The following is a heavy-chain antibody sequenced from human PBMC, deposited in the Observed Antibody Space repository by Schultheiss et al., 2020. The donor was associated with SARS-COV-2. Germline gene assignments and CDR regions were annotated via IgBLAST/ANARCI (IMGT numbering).Heavy chain of an antibody. J-gene: IGHJ6*02. CDR1: GFTFSSYS. Sequence: GGSLRLSCAASGFTFSSYSMNWVRQAPGKGLEWVSSISSSSSYIYYADLVKGRFTISRDNAKNSLYLQMNSLRAEDTAVYYCAREYDSSGYLTLGYYYGMDVWGQGATVTVSS. V-gene: IGHV3-21*01. D-gene: IGHD3-22*01. CDR3: AREYDSSGYLTLGYYYGMDV. CDR2: ISSSSSYI.